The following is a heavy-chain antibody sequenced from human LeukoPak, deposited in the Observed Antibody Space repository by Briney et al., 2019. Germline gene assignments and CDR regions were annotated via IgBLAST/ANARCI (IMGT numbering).Heavy chain of an antibody. D-gene: IGHD3-3*01. CDR2: INWNGDSI. CDR3: ARVGNSIFGTPMDASDI. Sequence: GGSLGLSCAASGFTFDDYGMSWVRQVPGKGLEWVSFINWNGDSICYVDSVKGRFTVSRDKATKSLYLEMNSLRDEDTAYFYCARVGNSIFGTPMDASDIWSQGTLVTASS. J-gene: IGHJ3*02. CDR1: GFTFDDYG. V-gene: IGHV3-20*04.